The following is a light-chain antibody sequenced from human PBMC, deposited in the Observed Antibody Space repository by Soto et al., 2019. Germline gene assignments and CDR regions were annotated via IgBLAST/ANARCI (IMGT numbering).Light chain of an antibody. Sequence: EIEMAQSPGTLSQSPGERDTLSWRASQSVSSNLAWYQQKPGQAPRLLIYGASTRATGIPARFSGSGSGTDFTLTISRLEPEDFAVYYCQQYGSSPGTFGQGTKVDIK. J-gene: IGKJ1*01. CDR1: QSVSSN. CDR2: GAS. V-gene: IGKV3-20*01. CDR3: QQYGSSPGT.